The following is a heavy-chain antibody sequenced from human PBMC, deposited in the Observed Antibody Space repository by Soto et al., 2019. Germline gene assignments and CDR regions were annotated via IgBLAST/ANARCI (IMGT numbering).Heavy chain of an antibody. CDR2: ISAYNGNT. D-gene: IGHD2-2*01. Sequence: ASVKVSCTASGYTFTSYGISWVRQAPGQGLEWMGWISAYNGNTNYAQKLQGRVTMTTDTSTSTAYMELRSLRSDDTAVYYCARDPIFCSSTSCYNWFDPWGQGTLVTVSS. J-gene: IGHJ5*02. CDR1: GYTFTSYG. CDR3: ARDPIFCSSTSCYNWFDP. V-gene: IGHV1-18*01.